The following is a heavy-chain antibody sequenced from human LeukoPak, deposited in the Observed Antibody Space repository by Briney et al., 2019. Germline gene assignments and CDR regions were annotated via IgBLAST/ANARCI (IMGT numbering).Heavy chain of an antibody. CDR1: GFTFSSYA. D-gene: IGHD6-19*01. CDR3: AKDSGLGYSSGWYVNYFDY. CDR2: ISGSGGST. J-gene: IGHJ4*02. V-gene: IGHV3-23*01. Sequence: AGGSLRLSCAASGFTFSSYAMSWVRQAPGKGLDGVSAISGSGGSTYYADSVKGRFTISRDNSKNTLYLQMNSLRAEDTAVYYCAKDSGLGYSSGWYVNYFDYWGQGTLVTVSS.